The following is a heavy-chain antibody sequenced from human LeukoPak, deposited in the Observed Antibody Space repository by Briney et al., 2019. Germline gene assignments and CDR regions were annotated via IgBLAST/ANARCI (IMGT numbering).Heavy chain of an antibody. CDR2: IKQDGSEK. V-gene: IGHV3-7*01. D-gene: IGHD6-6*01. Sequence: GGSLRHSCVASGFTFTHSWMSWVRPAPGEGLEWVANIKQDGSEKYYVHSVEGRFTISRDDAKNSLSLQMNSLRGEDTAVYYCVRALGSSSADSWGQGTLVTVSS. J-gene: IGHJ4*02. CDR3: VRALGSSSADS. CDR1: GFTFTHSW.